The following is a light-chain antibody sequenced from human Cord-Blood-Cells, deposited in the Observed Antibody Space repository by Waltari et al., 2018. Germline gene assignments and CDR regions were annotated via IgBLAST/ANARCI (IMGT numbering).Light chain of an antibody. V-gene: IGKV1-9*01. CDR2: AAS. CDR1: QGISSN. Sequence: ILLTQSHSIRFVYVRDIVTITCRASQGISSNLAWYQQKPGKAPKLLIYAASNLQSGVPSRFSGSGSGTEFTLAISSLQPEEFATYYSQQLNSYPRTFGQGTKVEIK. J-gene: IGKJ1*01. CDR3: QQLNSYPRT.